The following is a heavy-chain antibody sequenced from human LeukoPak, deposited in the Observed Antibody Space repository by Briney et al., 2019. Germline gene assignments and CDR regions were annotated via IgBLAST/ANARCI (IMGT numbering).Heavy chain of an antibody. CDR3: ARGNHYYGSGSSDY. Sequence: ASVTVSCKASGYTFTSYDINWVRQATGQGLEWMGWMNPNSGNTGYAQKFQGRVTMTRNTSISTAYMELSSLRSEDTAVYYCARGNHYYGSGSSDYWGQGTLVTVSS. CDR1: GYTFTSYD. V-gene: IGHV1-8*01. CDR2: MNPNSGNT. D-gene: IGHD3-10*01. J-gene: IGHJ4*02.